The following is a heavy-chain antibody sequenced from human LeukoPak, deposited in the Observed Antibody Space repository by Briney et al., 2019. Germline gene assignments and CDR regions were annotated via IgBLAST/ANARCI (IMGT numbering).Heavy chain of an antibody. CDR3: AREKNYYDSSGYYPFDY. D-gene: IGHD3-22*01. CDR2: INPSGGST. J-gene: IGHJ4*02. V-gene: IGHV1-46*01. CDR1: GYTFTGYY. Sequence: ASVKVSCKASGYTFTGYYMHWVRQAPGQGLEWMGIINPSGGSTSYAQKFQGRVTMTRDTSTSTVYMELSSLRSEDTAVYYCAREKNYYDSSGYYPFDYWGQGTLVTVSS.